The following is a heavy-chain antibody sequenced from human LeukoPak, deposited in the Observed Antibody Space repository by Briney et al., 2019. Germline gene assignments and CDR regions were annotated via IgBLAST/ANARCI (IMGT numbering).Heavy chain of an antibody. V-gene: IGHV3-7*03. CDR3: ATPLDYYDRSDSHQGGD. Sequence: GGSLRLSCAASGFTFSRHWMTWVRQAPGKGLEWVANIKHDGSEKNYVDSVKGRFTISRDNAKNSLYLQMNSLRAGDTAVYYCATPLDYYDRSDSHQGGDWGQGTLVTVSS. J-gene: IGHJ4*02. CDR1: GFTFSRHW. CDR2: IKHDGSEK. D-gene: IGHD3-22*01.